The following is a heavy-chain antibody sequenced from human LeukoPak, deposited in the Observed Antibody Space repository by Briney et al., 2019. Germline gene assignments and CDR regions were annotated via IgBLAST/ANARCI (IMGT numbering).Heavy chain of an antibody. CDR1: GFTFSSYS. CDR3: ARTKGSASSYQIVVVPAALDY. CDR2: ISSSSSTI. D-gene: IGHD2-2*01. Sequence: PGGSLRLSCAASGFTFSSYSMNWGRQAPGRRPEWVSYISSSSSTIYYADSVKGRFTISRDNAKNSLYLQMNSLRAEDTAVYYCARTKGSASSYQIVVVPAALDYWGQGTLVTVSS. V-gene: IGHV3-48*01. J-gene: IGHJ4*02.